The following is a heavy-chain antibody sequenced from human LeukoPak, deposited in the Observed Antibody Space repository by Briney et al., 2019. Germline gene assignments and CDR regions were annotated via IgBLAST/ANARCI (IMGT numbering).Heavy chain of an antibody. CDR2: ISYDGINK. CDR3: ANLYGDSGLDY. D-gene: IGHD4-17*01. Sequence: PGRSLRLSCAASGFXFSSYGMHWVRRPPGKGLEWVAVISYDGINKYHADSVKGRFTISRDNSKNTLCLQMNSLRAEDTALYYCANLYGDSGLDYWGQGTLVTVSS. V-gene: IGHV3-30*18. CDR1: GFXFSSYG. J-gene: IGHJ4*02.